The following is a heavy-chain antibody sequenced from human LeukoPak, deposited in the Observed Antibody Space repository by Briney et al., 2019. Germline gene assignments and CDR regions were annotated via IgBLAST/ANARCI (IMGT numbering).Heavy chain of an antibody. V-gene: IGHV4-39*07. Sequence: PSETLSLTCTVSGGSISSSSYYWGWIRQPPGKGLEWIGEINHSGSTNYNPSLKSRVTISVDTSKNQFSLKLSSVTAADTAVYYCARGLRWDLSISGTSALDYWGQGTLVTVSS. CDR3: ARGLRWDLSISGTSALDY. D-gene: IGHD1-26*01. J-gene: IGHJ4*02. CDR2: INHSGST. CDR1: GGSISSSSYY.